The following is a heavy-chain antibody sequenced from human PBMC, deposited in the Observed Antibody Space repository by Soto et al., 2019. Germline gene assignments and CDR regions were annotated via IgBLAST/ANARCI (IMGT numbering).Heavy chain of an antibody. V-gene: IGHV2-5*01. Sequence: QITLKESGRPLVRPTQTLTLTCTFSGFSLSTTGEGVAWIRQPPGKALEWLALIYWNDDKRYSPSLKSRLTITKDTSKNQVVLTMTTMDPVDTATYFCAHRSSLTLYGTSGYIFDSWGQGTLVIVSS. CDR1: GFSLSTTGEG. D-gene: IGHD3-22*01. CDR3: AHRSSLTLYGTSGYIFDS. J-gene: IGHJ4*02. CDR2: IYWNDDK.